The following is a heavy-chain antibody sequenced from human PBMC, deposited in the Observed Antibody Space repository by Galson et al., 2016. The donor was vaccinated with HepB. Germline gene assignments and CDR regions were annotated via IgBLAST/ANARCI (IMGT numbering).Heavy chain of an antibody. D-gene: IGHD3-9*01. J-gene: IGHJ4*02. CDR2: ISYDGRDK. CDR1: GLTFTTYS. V-gene: IGHV3-30*04. Sequence: SLRLSCAVSGLTFTTYSVHWVRQAPGKGLEWVAGISYDGRDKFYADSVKGRFTISRDNSKNTLYLLMNSLRAEDTAMYYRANSYDILSRIDYWGQGALVTVSS. CDR3: ANSYDILSRIDY.